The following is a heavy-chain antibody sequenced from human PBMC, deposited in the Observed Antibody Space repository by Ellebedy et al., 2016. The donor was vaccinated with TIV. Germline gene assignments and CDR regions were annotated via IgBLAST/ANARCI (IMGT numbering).Heavy chain of an antibody. V-gene: IGHV1-69*04. J-gene: IGHJ4*01. CDR2: IIPILGIA. Sequence: AASVKVSCKASGGTFSSYAIRWVRQAPGQGLEWMGRIIPILGIANYAQKFQGRVTMTRDESTTTVNMELSNLRSEDTAVYYCARERESTCYFDYWGHGTLVTVS. CDR3: ARERESTCYFDY. D-gene: IGHD5/OR15-5a*01. CDR1: GGTFSSYA.